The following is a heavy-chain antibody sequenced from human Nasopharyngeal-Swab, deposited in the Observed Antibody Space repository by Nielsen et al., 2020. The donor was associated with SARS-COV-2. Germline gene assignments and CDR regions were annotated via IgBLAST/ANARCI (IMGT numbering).Heavy chain of an antibody. J-gene: IGHJ5*02. V-gene: IGHV1-24*01. CDR3: ARAGLLWSLFDP. CDR2: FDPEDGET. D-gene: IGHD3-10*01. Sequence: ASVKVSCKVSGYTLTELSMHWVRQAPGKGLEWMGGFDPEDGETIYAQKFQGRVTMTEDTSTDTAYMELSSLRSEDTAVYYCARAGLLWSLFDPWGQGTLVTVSS. CDR1: GYTLTELS.